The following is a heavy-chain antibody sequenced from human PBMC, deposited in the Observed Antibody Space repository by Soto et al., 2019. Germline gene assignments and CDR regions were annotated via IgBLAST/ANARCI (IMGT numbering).Heavy chain of an antibody. CDR1: GGTFSSYT. Sequence: SVKVSCKASGGTFSSYTISWVRQAPGQGLEWMGRIIPILGIANYAQKFQGRVTITADKSTSTAYMELSSLRSEYTAVYYCARDPGYRDWFVPWGQGTLVTVS. D-gene: IGHD6-13*01. V-gene: IGHV1-69*04. J-gene: IGHJ5*02. CDR3: ARDPGYRDWFVP. CDR2: IIPILGIA.